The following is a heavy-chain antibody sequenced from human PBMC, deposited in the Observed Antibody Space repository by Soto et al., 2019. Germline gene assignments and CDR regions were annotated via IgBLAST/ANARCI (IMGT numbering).Heavy chain of an antibody. Sequence: QVKLQESGPVLVKPSETLSLTCTVSGGSISGYYWSWVRQPPGKGQEWIGYIYYTGSTNYNPSLKSRVTISVDTSKNQFSLKLNSVTAADTAVYYCARDTCSAGSCYPGYWGQGTLVTVSS. V-gene: IGHV4-59*01. D-gene: IGHD2-15*01. J-gene: IGHJ4*02. CDR3: ARDTCSAGSCYPGY. CDR1: GGSISGYY. CDR2: IYYTGST.